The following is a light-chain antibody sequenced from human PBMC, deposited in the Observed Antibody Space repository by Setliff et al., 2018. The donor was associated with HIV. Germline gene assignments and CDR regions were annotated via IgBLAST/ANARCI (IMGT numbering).Light chain of an antibody. CDR1: SSNIGAGYE. CDR3: QSYDSSLSGYG. J-gene: IGLJ1*01. V-gene: IGLV1-40*01. Sequence: SVLAQPPSVSGAPGQRVTISCTGSSSNIGAGYEVHWYQQLPGTAPKLLIYGNSNRPSGVPDRFSGSKSGTSASLAITGLQAEDEADYYCQSYDSSLSGYGFGTGTKVTVL. CDR2: GNS.